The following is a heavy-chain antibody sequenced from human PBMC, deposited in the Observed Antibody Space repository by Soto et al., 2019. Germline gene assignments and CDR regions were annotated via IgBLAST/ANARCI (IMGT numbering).Heavy chain of an antibody. CDR3: VRGDKGGFDL. CDR2: IHSDGSTT. Sequence: EVQLVESEGGLVQRGGSLRLSCAASGFTFNYYWMHWVRQAPGQGLVWVSHIHSDGSTTTYADSVKGRFTISSDNQKNTLYLRMNSLRAEDTAVYYCVRGDKGGFDLWGQGTTVTVSS. D-gene: IGHD2-21*02. CDR1: GFTFNYYW. J-gene: IGHJ3*01. V-gene: IGHV3-74*01.